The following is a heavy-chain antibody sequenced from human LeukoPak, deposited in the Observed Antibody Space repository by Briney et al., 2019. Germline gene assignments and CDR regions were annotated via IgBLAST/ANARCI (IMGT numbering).Heavy chain of an antibody. V-gene: IGHV1-18*01. CDR2: ISACNGNT. CDR1: GYTFTSYG. CDR3: ARRVSYCSSTSCYFDY. J-gene: IGHJ4*02. Sequence: ASVKVSCKASGYTFTSYGISWVRQAPGQGLEWMGWISACNGNTKYAKKVQGRVTMTTDTSTSTVYMELRSLRSDDTAVYYCARRVSYCSSTSCYFDYWGQGTLVTVSS. D-gene: IGHD2-2*01.